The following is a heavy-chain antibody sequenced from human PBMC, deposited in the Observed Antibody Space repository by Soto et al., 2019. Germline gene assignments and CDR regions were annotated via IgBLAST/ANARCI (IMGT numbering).Heavy chain of an antibody. CDR1: GFTFSSHS. V-gene: IGHV3-48*02. Sequence: PGGSLRLSCTASGFTFSSHSFNWVRQAPGHGLEWVAYISSRSSLILYADSVRGRFVISRDNALNSLYLHMNSPRDEDTATYYCVRERWEYDSGWFFDRWGQGTPVTVSS. CDR2: ISSRSSLI. D-gene: IGHD6-19*01. J-gene: IGHJ4*02. CDR3: VRERWEYDSGWFFDR.